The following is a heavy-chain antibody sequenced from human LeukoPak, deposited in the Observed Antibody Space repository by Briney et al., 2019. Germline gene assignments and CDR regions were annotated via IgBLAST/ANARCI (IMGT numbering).Heavy chain of an antibody. Sequence: SETLSLTCTVSGGSISSYYWSWIRQPAGKGLEWIGRIYTSGSTNYNPSLKSRVTMSVDTSKNQFSLKLSSVTAADTAVYYCARLDRYCSSTSCRFSHWYCDLWGRGTLVTVSS. CDR2: IYTSGST. J-gene: IGHJ2*01. D-gene: IGHD2-2*01. V-gene: IGHV4-4*07. CDR3: ARLDRYCSSTSCRFSHWYCDL. CDR1: GGSISSYY.